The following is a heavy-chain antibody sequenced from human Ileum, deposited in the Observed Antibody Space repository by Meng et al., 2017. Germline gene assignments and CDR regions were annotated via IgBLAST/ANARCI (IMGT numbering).Heavy chain of an antibody. J-gene: IGHJ4*02. Sequence: GGSLRLSCAASGFTFNNYAMTWVRQAPGKGLEWVSTINPSGGEKYYADSVKGRFTISRDNSKNSLYLQMDSLRAEDTAVYYCAKDYLAVGHDARDYRFDDWGQGTLVTVSS. V-gene: IGHV3-23*01. CDR1: GFTFNNYA. CDR2: INPSGGEK. CDR3: AKDYLAVGHDARDYRFDD. D-gene: IGHD2-15*01.